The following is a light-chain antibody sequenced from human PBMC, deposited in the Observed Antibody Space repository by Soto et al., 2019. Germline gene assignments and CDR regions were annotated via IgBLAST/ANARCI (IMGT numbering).Light chain of an antibody. CDR3: CSFAGNYIYV. Sequence: HSALTQPRSVSGSPAQAITIPCTGTSSDVGGYNYGSWYVQHRGKSLKVMIYDVSTRHSGVAARLSSSKYGNTASLTISGLQSEDEADYFCCSFAGNYIYVFGTGITVTV. CDR2: DVS. CDR1: SSDVGGYNY. J-gene: IGLJ1*01. V-gene: IGLV2-11*01.